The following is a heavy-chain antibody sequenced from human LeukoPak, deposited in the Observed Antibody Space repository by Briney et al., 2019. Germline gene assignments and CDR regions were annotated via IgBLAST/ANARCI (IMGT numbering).Heavy chain of an antibody. V-gene: IGHV4-38-2*02. CDR3: AGGLSDYAGDWFDP. Sequence: SETLSLTCTVSGYSISSGYYWGWIRQPPGQGLEWIGSIYHSGSTYYNPSLKSRVTISVDTSKNQFSLKLSSVPAADTAVYYCAGGLSDYAGDWFDPWGQGTLVTISS. CDR1: GYSISSGYY. D-gene: IGHD4/OR15-4a*01. CDR2: IYHSGST. J-gene: IGHJ5*02.